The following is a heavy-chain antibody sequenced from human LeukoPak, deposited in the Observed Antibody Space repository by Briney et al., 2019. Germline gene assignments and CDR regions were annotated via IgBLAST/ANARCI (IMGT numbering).Heavy chain of an antibody. CDR3: ARGGDGDILTGLVFDY. J-gene: IGHJ4*02. D-gene: IGHD3-9*01. CDR2: ISAYNGNT. Sequence: ATVKVSCKASGYRFTSYGISWVRQAPGQGLEWMGWISAYNGNTNYAQKLQGRVTMTTDTSTSTAYMELRSLRSDDTAVYYCARGGDGDILTGLVFDYWGQGTLVTVSS. V-gene: IGHV1-18*01. CDR1: GYRFTSYG.